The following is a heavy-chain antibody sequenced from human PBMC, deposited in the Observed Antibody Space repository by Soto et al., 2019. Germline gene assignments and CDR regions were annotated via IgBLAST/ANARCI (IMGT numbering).Heavy chain of an antibody. V-gene: IGHV3-23*01. CDR3: AKDRAHWNVPYYFDY. CDR1: GFTFSSYA. J-gene: IGHJ4*02. CDR2: ISGSGGST. D-gene: IGHD1-1*01. Sequence: EVQLLESGGGLVQPGGSLRLSCAASGFTFSSYAMSWVRQAPGKGLEWVSAISGSGGSTYYADSVKGRFTISRDNSKNPLYLQMNSLRAEDTAVYYCAKDRAHWNVPYYFDYWGQGTLVTVSS.